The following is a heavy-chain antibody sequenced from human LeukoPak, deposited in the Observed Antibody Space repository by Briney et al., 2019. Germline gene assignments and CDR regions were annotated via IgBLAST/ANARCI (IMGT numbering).Heavy chain of an antibody. D-gene: IGHD2-15*01. CDR2: ISGDGGRT. CDR3: AKPSRSGTWGYYGMDV. J-gene: IGHJ6*02. V-gene: IGHV3-43*02. Sequence: GGTLRLSCAASGFTFDDYARHWVRQAPGKGLEGFSVISGDGGRTDYADSVKCRFTIYKENSKTSLYLQLNTLRTEASALYYCAKPSRSGTWGYYGMDVWGQGTTVTVSS. CDR1: GFTFDDYA.